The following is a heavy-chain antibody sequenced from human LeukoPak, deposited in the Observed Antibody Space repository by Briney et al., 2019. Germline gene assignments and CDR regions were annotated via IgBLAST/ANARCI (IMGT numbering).Heavy chain of an antibody. Sequence: ASVEVSCKASGYTFTSYGISWVRQAPGQGLEWMGWISAYNGNTNYAQKLQGRVTMTTDTSTSTAYMELRSLRSDDTAVYYCARVLYYDFWSGYNPFDYWGQGTLVTVSS. V-gene: IGHV1-18*01. D-gene: IGHD3-3*01. CDR3: ARVLYYDFWSGYNPFDY. CDR1: GYTFTSYG. CDR2: ISAYNGNT. J-gene: IGHJ4*02.